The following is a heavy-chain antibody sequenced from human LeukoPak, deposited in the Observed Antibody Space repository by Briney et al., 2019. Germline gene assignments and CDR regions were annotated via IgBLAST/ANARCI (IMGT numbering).Heavy chain of an antibody. CDR2: VYPGDSDT. CDR1: GYRFTSYW. D-gene: IGHD3/OR15-3a*01. J-gene: IGHJ4*02. V-gene: IGHV5-51*01. CDR3: ARSEGRTYFDS. Sequence: GESLKISCQGSGYRFTSYWIGWARQMPGKGLEWMGIVYPGDSDTRYSPSFQGQVTISGDKSISTAYLQWSSLKASDTAMYYCARSEGRTYFDSWGQGTLVTVSS.